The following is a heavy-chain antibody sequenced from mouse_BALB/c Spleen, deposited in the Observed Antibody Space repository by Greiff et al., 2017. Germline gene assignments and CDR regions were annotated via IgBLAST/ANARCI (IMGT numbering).Heavy chain of an antibody. Sequence: EVQLVESGGGLVQPGGSRKLSCAASGFTFSSFGMHWVRQAPEKGLEWVAYISSGSSTIYYADTVKGRFTISRDNPKNTLFLQMTSLRSEDTAMYYCARSGDGYYVAWFAYWGQGTLVTVSA. CDR1: GFTFSSFG. D-gene: IGHD2-3*01. CDR3: ARSGDGYYVAWFAY. J-gene: IGHJ3*01. V-gene: IGHV5-17*02. CDR2: ISSGSSTI.